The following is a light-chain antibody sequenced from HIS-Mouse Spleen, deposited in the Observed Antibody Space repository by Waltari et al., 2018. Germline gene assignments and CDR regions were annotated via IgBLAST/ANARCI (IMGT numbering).Light chain of an antibody. CDR1: SSDFGGYNY. J-gene: IGLJ2*01. Sequence: QSALTQPRSVSGSPGPSVTISCPGTSSDFGGYNYVSWYQQPPGKAPKLMIYDVSKRPSGVPDRFSGSKSGNTASLTISGLQAEDEADYYCCSYAGSYTVVFGGGTKLTVL. V-gene: IGLV2-11*01. CDR2: DVS. CDR3: CSYAGSYTVV.